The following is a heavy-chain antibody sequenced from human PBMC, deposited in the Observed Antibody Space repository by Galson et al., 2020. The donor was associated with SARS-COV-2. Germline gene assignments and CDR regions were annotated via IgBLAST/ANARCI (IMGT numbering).Heavy chain of an antibody. J-gene: IGHJ4*02. CDR2: ITTYNGKT. CDR1: SYG. V-gene: IGHV1-18*04. D-gene: IGHD1-20*01. CDR3: TRRDITGVDY. Sequence: SYGINWVRQAPGQGPEWMGRITTYNGKTNYAPKLEGRVTMTADTSTSTVYMELRSLISDDTAVYYCTRRDITGVDYWGQGTLVTVSS.